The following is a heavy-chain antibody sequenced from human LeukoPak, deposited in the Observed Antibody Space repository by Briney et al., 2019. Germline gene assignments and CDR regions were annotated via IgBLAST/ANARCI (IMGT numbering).Heavy chain of an antibody. Sequence: GGSLRLSFAASGFTFSSYAMHWVRQAPGKGLEWVAVISYDGSNKYYADSVKGRFTISRDNSKNTLYLQMNSLRAEDTAVYYCARDLGKQLWLQDYWGQGTLVTVSS. D-gene: IGHD5-18*01. CDR3: ARDLGKQLWLQDY. CDR2: ISYDGSNK. J-gene: IGHJ4*02. V-gene: IGHV3-30-3*01. CDR1: GFTFSSYA.